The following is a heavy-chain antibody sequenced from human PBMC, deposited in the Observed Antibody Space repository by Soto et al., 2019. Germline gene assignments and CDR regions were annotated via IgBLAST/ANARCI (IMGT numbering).Heavy chain of an antibody. J-gene: IGHJ4*02. Sequence: QVQLVQSGAEVKKPGSSVKVSCKASGGTFSSYAISWVRQAPGQGLEWMGGIIPIFGTANYAQKFQGRVTSTADESASTADMELSSLRSEVTAVYYGAGGTEQPYDFCSGYLDWGQVAVVTVSS. CDR3: AGGTEQPYDFCSGYLD. CDR2: IIPIFGTA. CDR1: GGTFSSYA. D-gene: IGHD3-3*01. V-gene: IGHV1-69*12.